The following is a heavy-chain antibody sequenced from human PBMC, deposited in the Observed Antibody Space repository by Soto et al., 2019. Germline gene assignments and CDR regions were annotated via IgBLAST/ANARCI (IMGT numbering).Heavy chain of an antibody. CDR2: IIPIFGTA. V-gene: IGHV1-69*06. Sequence: EASVKVSCKASGGTFSSYAISWVRQAPGQGLEWMGGIIPIFGTANYAQKFQGRVTTTADKSTSTAYMELSSLRSEDTAVYYCARRDDSSGYYTTPYYYGMDVWGQGTTVTVSS. J-gene: IGHJ6*02. CDR1: GGTFSSYA. D-gene: IGHD3-22*01. CDR3: ARRDDSSGYYTTPYYYGMDV.